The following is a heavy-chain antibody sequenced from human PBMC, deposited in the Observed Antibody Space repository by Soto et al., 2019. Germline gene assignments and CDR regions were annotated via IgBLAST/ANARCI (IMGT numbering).Heavy chain of an antibody. D-gene: IGHD6-13*01. V-gene: IGHV3-30-3*01. CDR2: ISYDGSNK. CDR3: ARDRRDHSSSWWGYFDY. Sequence: QVQLVESGGGVVQPGRSLRLSCAASGFIFSSYAMHWVRQAPGKGLEWVAVISYDGSNKYYADSVKGRFTISRDNSKNTLYLQMNSLRAEDTAVYYCARDRRDHSSSWWGYFDYWGQGTLVTVSS. J-gene: IGHJ4*02. CDR1: GFIFSSYA.